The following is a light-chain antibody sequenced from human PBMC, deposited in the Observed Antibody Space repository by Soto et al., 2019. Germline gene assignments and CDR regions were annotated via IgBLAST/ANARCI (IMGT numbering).Light chain of an antibody. J-gene: IGKJ4*01. CDR2: GAS. Sequence: EFVLTQSPCTLSLSPGERATLSCRASQSVSSSYLAWYQQKPGQAPRILIYGASTRATGIPDRFSGSGSGTDVTLTISRLEPEDFAVYYCQQYGSSPPLTFGGGTKVEIK. CDR1: QSVSSSY. CDR3: QQYGSSPPLT. V-gene: IGKV3-20*01.